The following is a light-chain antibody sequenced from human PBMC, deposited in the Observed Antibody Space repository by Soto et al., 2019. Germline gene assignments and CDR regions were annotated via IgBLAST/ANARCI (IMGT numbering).Light chain of an antibody. Sequence: EIVLTQSPGTLSLSPGERATLSCTASQSVSSGYVAWYQQKPGPAPRLLIYGASFRASGISDRFSGSGSGTCFTLTIRRLELEDVAVYYCQQYAGSPRTFFQGTKVEIK. CDR1: QSVSSGY. CDR3: QQYAGSPRT. J-gene: IGKJ1*01. V-gene: IGKV3-20*01. CDR2: GAS.